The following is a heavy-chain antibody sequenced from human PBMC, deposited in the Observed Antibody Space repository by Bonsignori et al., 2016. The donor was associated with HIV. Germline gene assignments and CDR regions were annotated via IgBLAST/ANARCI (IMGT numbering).Heavy chain of an antibody. D-gene: IGHD3-10*01. CDR3: ARGRITMVRGRHYFDY. V-gene: IGHV4-34*01. CDR2: INHSGST. J-gene: IGHJ4*02. Sequence: WIRQPPGKGLEWIGEINHSGSTNYNPSLKSRVTISVDTSKNQFSLKLSSVTAADTAVYYCARGRITMVRGRHYFDYWGQGTLVTVSS.